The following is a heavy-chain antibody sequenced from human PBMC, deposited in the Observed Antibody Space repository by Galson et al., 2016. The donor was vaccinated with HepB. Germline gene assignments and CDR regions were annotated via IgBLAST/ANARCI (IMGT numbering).Heavy chain of an antibody. CDR3: ARVSAAIWSDH. Sequence: SLRLSCAGSGFTFGAYWMSWVRQAPGKGLEWVANIKQDGSEKYYVDSVKGRFTISRDNAKKSLYLQMNSLRVEDTAVYYCARVSAAIWSDHWGQGTLVTVSS. CDR2: IKQDGSEK. J-gene: IGHJ4*02. D-gene: IGHD2-2*01. CDR1: GFTFGAYW. V-gene: IGHV3-7*01.